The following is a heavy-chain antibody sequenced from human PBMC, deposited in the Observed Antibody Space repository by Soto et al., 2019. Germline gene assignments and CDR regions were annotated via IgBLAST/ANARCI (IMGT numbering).Heavy chain of an antibody. CDR1: GYTFTRYG. CDR2: INADNGYT. V-gene: IGHV1-18*01. CDR3: ARVARIDSVIAAGH. Sequence: QVQLLQSGVGVKKPGASVKVSCKASGYTFTRYGISWVRQAPGQGLEWMGWINADNGYTNHTQKFQDRVMMTTDTSTSTAYMELTSLTSDDTAVYYCARVARIDSVIAAGHWGQGTLVTVSS. D-gene: IGHD2-15*01. J-gene: IGHJ4*02.